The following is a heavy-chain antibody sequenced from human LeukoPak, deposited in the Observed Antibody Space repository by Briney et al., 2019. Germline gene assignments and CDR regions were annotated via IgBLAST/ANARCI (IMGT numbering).Heavy chain of an antibody. Sequence: ASVKVSCKASGYTFTGYYMHWVRQAPGQGLEWMGWINPNSGGTNYAQKFQGGGTMTRDTSISTAYMELRRLRSDDRAVYCCARNQGYCSSSSCPHDDYWGQGTLVTVSS. J-gene: IGHJ4*02. CDR3: ARNQGYCSSSSCPHDDY. CDR2: INPNSGGT. D-gene: IGHD2-2*01. V-gene: IGHV1-2*02. CDR1: GYTFTGYY.